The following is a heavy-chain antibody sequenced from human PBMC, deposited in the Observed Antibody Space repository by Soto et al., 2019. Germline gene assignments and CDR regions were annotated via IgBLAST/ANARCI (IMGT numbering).Heavy chain of an antibody. CDR3: ARDRANWNDGYYYYYYGMDV. D-gene: IGHD1-1*01. CDR2: IWYDGSNK. CDR1: GFTFSSYG. J-gene: IGHJ6*02. V-gene: IGHV3-33*01. Sequence: GGSLRLSCAASGFTFSSYGMHWVRQAPGKGLEWVAVIWYDGSNKYYADSVKGRFTISRDNSKNTLYLQMNSLRAEDTAVYYCARDRANWNDGYYYYYYGMDVWGQGTTVTVSS.